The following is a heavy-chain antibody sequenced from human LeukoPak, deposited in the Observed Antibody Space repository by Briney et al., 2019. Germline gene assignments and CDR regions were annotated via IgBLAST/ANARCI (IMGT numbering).Heavy chain of an antibody. J-gene: IGHJ4*02. CDR3: AKGPYSSSWTIFDY. CDR2: ISGSGGST. CDR1: GFTFSSYA. Sequence: GGSLRLSCAASGFTFSSYAMSWVRQASGKGLEWVSAISGSGGSTYYADSVKGRFTISRDNSKNTLYLQMNSLRAEDTAVYYCAKGPYSSSWTIFDYWGQGTLVTVSS. V-gene: IGHV3-23*01. D-gene: IGHD6-13*01.